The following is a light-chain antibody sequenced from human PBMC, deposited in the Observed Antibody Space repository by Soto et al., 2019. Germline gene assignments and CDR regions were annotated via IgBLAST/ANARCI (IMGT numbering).Light chain of an antibody. J-gene: IGKJ1*01. CDR3: QQYNSYWT. V-gene: IGKV1-5*01. Sequence: DIQRTQSPYSLSASVGDRVTITCQASRDISKYLNWYLQKPGKAPKLLIYDASSLESGVPSRFSGSGSGTEFTLTISSLQPDDFATYYCQQYNSYWTFGQGTKVDIK. CDR1: RDISKY. CDR2: DAS.